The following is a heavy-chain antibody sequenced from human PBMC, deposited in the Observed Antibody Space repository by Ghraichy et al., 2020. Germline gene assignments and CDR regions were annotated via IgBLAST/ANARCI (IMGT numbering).Heavy chain of an antibody. CDR3: AKDMRYYDSSGYYYVRGWSAFDI. CDR2: ISWNSGTI. J-gene: IGHJ3*02. CDR1: GFTFDDYA. Sequence: SLNISCAASGFTFDDYAMHWVRQAPGKGLEWVSGISWNSGTINYVDSVKGRFTVSRDNAKNSLYLQMNSLRAEDTALYYCAKDMRYYDSSGYYYVRGWSAFDIWGRGTMVTVSS. D-gene: IGHD3-22*01. V-gene: IGHV3-9*01.